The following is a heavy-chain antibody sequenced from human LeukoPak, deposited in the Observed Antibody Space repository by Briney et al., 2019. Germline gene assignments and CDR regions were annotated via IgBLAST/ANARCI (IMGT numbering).Heavy chain of an antibody. Sequence: ASVKVSCKASGYTFTGYYMHWVRQAPGQGLEWMGWINPNSGGTNYAQKFQGRVTMTRDTSISTAYMELSRLRSDDTAVYYCARAATYYYDSSGFYGMDVWGQGTTVTVSS. V-gene: IGHV1-2*02. D-gene: IGHD3-22*01. CDR1: GYTFTGYY. CDR2: INPNSGGT. CDR3: ARAATYYYDSSGFYGMDV. J-gene: IGHJ6*02.